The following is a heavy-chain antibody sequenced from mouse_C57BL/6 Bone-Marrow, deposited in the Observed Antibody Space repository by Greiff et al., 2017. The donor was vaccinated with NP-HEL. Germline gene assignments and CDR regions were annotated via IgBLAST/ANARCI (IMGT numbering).Heavy chain of an antibody. CDR1: GFTFSDYG. CDR3: AVLGFAY. J-gene: IGHJ3*01. CDR2: ISSGSSTI. V-gene: IGHV5-17*01. Sequence: EVQLQESGGGLVKPGGSLTLSCAASGFTFSDYGMHWVRQAPEKGLEWVAYISSGSSTIYYADTVKGRFTISRDNAKNTLFLQMTSLRSEDTAMDYCAVLGFAYWGQGTLVTVSA. D-gene: IGHD2-14*01.